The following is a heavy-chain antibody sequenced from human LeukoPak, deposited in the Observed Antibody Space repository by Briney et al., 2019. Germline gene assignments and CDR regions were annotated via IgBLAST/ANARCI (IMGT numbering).Heavy chain of an antibody. D-gene: IGHD3-22*01. CDR3: VRELSRDSSR. CDR1: GSTFSGYW. J-gene: IGHJ4*02. Sequence: PGGSLRLSCAASGSTFSGYWMNWVRQVPGKGLVWLSRIKTDGSSTDYADSVKGRFTISRDNAKNTLYLQMNSLRGEDTAVYYCVRELSRDSSRWGQGTLVTVSS. CDR2: IKTDGSST. V-gene: IGHV3-74*01.